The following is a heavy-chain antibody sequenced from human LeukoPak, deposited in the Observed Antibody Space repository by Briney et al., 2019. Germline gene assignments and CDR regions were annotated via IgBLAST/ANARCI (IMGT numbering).Heavy chain of an antibody. J-gene: IGHJ4*02. CDR1: GYTFIGYY. D-gene: IGHD3-22*01. CDR3: SISPNYHDSSGYYSYYFDY. CDR2: INPSGGST. Sequence: VASVKVSCKASGYTFIGYYMHWVRQAPGQGLDWMGMINPSGGSTNYAQKFQGTGTTTRDTSTTTGYMDMSSPRAENTAGYYCSISPNYHDSSGYYSYYFDYWGQGTLVTVSS. V-gene: IGHV1-46*01.